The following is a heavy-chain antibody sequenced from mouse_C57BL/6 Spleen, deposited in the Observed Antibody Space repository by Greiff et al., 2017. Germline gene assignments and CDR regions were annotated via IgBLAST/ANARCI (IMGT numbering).Heavy chain of an antibody. CDR2: INPSNGGT. V-gene: IGHV1-53*01. Sequence: LQQPGTELVKPGASVKLSCKASGYTFTSYWMHWVKQRPGQGLEWIGNINPSNGGTNYNEKFKSKATLTVDKSSSTAYMQLSSLTSEDSAVYYCASGLHSSGRDYYAMDGWGQGASVTVSS. CDR3: ASGLHSSGRDYYAMDG. CDR1: GYTFTSYW. J-gene: IGHJ4*01. D-gene: IGHD3-2*02.